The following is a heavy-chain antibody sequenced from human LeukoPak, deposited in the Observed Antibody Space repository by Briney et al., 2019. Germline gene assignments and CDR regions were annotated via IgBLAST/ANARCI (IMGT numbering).Heavy chain of an antibody. D-gene: IGHD3-3*01. J-gene: IGHJ4*02. CDR2: ISYDGRKK. V-gene: IGHV3-30*04. CDR1: GFTFSSYA. Sequence: GGSLRLSCAASGFTFSSYAMRWVRQAPGKGLEWVAFISYDGRKKYYADSVKGRFTISRDNSKNTLYLQMDSLRAEDTAVYYRARSEWQNNYFVYWGQGTLVTVSS. CDR3: ARSEWQNNYFVY.